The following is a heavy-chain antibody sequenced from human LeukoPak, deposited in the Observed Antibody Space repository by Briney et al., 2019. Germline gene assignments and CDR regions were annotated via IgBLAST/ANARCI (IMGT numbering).Heavy chain of an antibody. CDR3: ARGAYDFWSGVQGYFDY. V-gene: IGHV1-2*02. Sequence: AAVKVSFKGSGYTFTNYGISWGRQAPGQGREGMGWINPNSGGTNYAQKFQGRVTNIRDTSITTAYIDLSRLRSDDTAVYYCARGAYDFWSGVQGYFDYWGQGTLVTVSS. J-gene: IGHJ4*02. CDR2: INPNSGGT. CDR1: GYTFTNYG. D-gene: IGHD3-3*01.